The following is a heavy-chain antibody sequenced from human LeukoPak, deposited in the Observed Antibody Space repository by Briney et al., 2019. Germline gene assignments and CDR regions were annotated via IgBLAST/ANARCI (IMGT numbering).Heavy chain of an antibody. D-gene: IGHD3-9*01. CDR2: ISGNNDNP. V-gene: IGHV1-18*01. J-gene: IGHJ6*02. CDR1: GYTFSNFG. CDR3: ARDILTGGGFFGMDV. Sequence: ASVKVSCKASGYTFSNFGISWVRQAPGQGLEWMGWISGNNDNPNYGQKFQGRFTVTTDSSTSTAYMELRNLRSDDTAVYYCARDILTGGGFFGMDVWGQGTTVTVSS.